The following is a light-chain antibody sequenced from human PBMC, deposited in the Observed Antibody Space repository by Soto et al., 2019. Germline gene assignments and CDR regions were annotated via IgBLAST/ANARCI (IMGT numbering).Light chain of an antibody. CDR1: QGISDW. CDR3: QQFRGT. Sequence: DIQMTQSPSTLSASVGDRVTITCRASQGISDWLAWYQQKPGKAPKLLIYDASTLESGVPSRFSGSGSGTEFTLTNSSLQPNDSATYYCQQFRGTFGQGTKVEI. CDR2: DAS. V-gene: IGKV1-5*01. J-gene: IGKJ1*01.